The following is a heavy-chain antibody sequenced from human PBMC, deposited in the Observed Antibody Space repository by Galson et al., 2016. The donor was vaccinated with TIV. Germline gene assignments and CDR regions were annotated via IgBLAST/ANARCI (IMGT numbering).Heavy chain of an antibody. J-gene: IGHJ4*02. Sequence: ETLSLTCTVSGGSISSYHWTWIRQPPGKGLEWIGYIYYTGSTTYNPSLKSRVTISLDTSKTHFSLKLTSVTAADTAVYYCARDPVTYPRTLEYWGQGTLVTVSS. CDR3: ARDPVTYPRTLEY. CDR2: IYYTGST. CDR1: GGSISSYH. V-gene: IGHV4-59*01. D-gene: IGHD2-21*02.